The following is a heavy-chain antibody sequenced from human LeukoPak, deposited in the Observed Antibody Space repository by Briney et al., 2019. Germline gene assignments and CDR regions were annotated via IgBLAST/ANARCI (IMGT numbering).Heavy chain of an antibody. D-gene: IGHD2-2*01. CDR2: ISAYNGNT. J-gene: IGHJ5*02. V-gene: IGHV1-18*04. Sequence: ASVKVSCKASGYTFTGPYVHWVRQAPGQGLEWMGWISAYNGNTNYAQKLQGRVTMTTDTSTSTAYMELRSLRSDDTAVYYCARDSCSSTSCHPWFDPWGQGTLVTVSS. CDR1: GYTFTGPY. CDR3: ARDSCSSTSCHPWFDP.